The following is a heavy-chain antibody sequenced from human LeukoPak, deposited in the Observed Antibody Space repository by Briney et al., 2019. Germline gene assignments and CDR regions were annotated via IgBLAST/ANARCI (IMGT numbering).Heavy chain of an antibody. CDR2: INHSGST. J-gene: IGHJ4*02. CDR1: GGSFSGYY. CDR3: ARSIRGCSSTSCRDY. D-gene: IGHD2-2*01. Sequence: SETLSLTCAVYGGSFSGYYWSWIRQPPGKGLEWIGEINHSGSTNYNPSLKSRVTISVDTSKNQFSLKLSSVTAADTAVYYCARSIRGCSSTSCRDYWGQGILVTVSS. V-gene: IGHV4-34*01.